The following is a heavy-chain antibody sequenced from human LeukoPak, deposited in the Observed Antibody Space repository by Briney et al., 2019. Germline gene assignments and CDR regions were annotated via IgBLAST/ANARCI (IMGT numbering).Heavy chain of an antibody. D-gene: IGHD5-18*01. CDR2: INPNSGGT. Sequence: ASVKVSCKASGYTFTGYYMHWVRQAPGQGLEWMGWINPNSGGTNYAQKFQGRVTMTRDTSISTAYMEPSRLRSDDTAVYYCARVIQLWLEDDAFDIWGQGTMVTVSS. V-gene: IGHV1-2*02. J-gene: IGHJ3*02. CDR3: ARVIQLWLEDDAFDI. CDR1: GYTFTGYY.